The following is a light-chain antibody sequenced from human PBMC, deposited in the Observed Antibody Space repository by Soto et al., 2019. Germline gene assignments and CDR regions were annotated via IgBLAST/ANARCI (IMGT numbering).Light chain of an antibody. Sequence: QSALTQPPSVSGSPGQSVTISCTGTSSDIGSYSRVSWYQQPPGTAPKLMIYQVSNRPSGVPDRFSGSKSGNTASLTISGLQAEDEADYYCSSYSSSSTSVVFGGGIKLTVL. CDR2: QVS. CDR3: SSYSSSSTSVV. CDR1: SSDIGSYSR. V-gene: IGLV2-18*02. J-gene: IGLJ2*01.